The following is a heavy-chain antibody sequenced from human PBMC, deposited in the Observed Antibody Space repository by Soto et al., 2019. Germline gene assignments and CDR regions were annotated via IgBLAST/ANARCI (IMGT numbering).Heavy chain of an antibody. CDR1: GGSISSSNW. J-gene: IGHJ4*02. CDR3: MGIHYYDSSEA. D-gene: IGHD3-22*01. CDR2: IYHSGST. Sequence: QVQLQESGPGLVKPSGTLSLTCAVSGGSISSSNWWSWVRQPPGKGLEWIGEIYHSGSTNYNPSLQSRVTISVDKSKNQVSLKLSSVTAADTAVYYCMGIHYYDSSEAWGQGTLVTVSS. V-gene: IGHV4-4*02.